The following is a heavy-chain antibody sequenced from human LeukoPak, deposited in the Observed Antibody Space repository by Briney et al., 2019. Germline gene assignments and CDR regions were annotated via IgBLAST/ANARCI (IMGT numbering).Heavy chain of an antibody. CDR2: INPNSGDT. CDR1: GYTLTGYY. D-gene: IGHD2-2*01. J-gene: IGHJ5*02. Sequence: ASVKVSCKASGYTLTGYYMHWVRQAAGQGVEWMGWINPNSGDTNYAQKFQGWVTMTRDTSISTAYMELSRLRSDDTAVYYCAKARPYCSSTSCYARSWFDPWGQGTLVTVSS. V-gene: IGHV1-2*04. CDR3: AKARPYCSSTSCYARSWFDP.